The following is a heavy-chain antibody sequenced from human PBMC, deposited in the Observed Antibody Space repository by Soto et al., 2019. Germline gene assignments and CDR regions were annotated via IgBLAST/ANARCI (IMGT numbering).Heavy chain of an antibody. D-gene: IGHD5-12*01. CDR1: GFTFSSYA. CDR3: AREGGYNQRYHYGMDV. V-gene: IGHV3-30-3*01. CDR2: ISYDGSNK. Sequence: GGSLRLSCAASGFTFSSYAVHWVRQAPGKGLEWVAVISYDGSNKYYADSVKGRFTISRENSKNTLYLQMNSLRAEDTAVYYCAREGGYNQRYHYGMDVWGQGTTVTVSS. J-gene: IGHJ6*02.